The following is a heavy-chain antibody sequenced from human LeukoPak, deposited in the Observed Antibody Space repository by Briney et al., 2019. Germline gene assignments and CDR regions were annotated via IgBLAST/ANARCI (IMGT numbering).Heavy chain of an antibody. D-gene: IGHD3-22*01. CDR2: ISTTSETI. CDR3: ATYHDTTGYFKEAFEM. J-gene: IGHJ3*02. V-gene: IGHV3-48*01. Sequence: GGSLRLSCTTSGLRFSRYNFNWARQAPGKGLEWLSYISTTSETIFYGDSVKGRFNISRDNAKNLLYLQMNSLRAEDTAVYFCATYHDTTGYFKEAFEMWGKGTFVTVSS. CDR1: GLRFSRYN.